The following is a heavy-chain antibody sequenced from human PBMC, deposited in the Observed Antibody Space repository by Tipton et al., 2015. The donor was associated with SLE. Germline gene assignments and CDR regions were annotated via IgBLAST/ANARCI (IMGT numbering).Heavy chain of an antibody. V-gene: IGHV3-30*02. CDR3: AKENSGNWFDP. CDR1: GFSFSGFG. CDR2: IRFDGRNT. D-gene: IGHD2-21*01. J-gene: IGHJ5*02. Sequence: GSLRLSCAASGFSFSGFGMHWVRQAPGKGLEWLSFIRFDGRNTYYADSVKGRFTVSRDNSQNMLYLQINNLKSEDTAVYYCAKENSGNWFDPWGQGTPVTVSS.